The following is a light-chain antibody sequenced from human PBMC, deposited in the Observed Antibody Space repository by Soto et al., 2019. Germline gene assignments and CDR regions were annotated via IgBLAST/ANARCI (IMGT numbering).Light chain of an antibody. V-gene: IGLV2-23*02. Sequence: QSALTQPASVSGSPGQSITISCTGTSSDVGSYNLVSWYQQHPGKAPKLMIYEVTKRPSGVSNRFSGSKSGNTASLTISGLQAEDEADYYCFSYAGSSTLVLGGGTKLTVL. CDR1: SSDVGSYNL. J-gene: IGLJ2*01. CDR3: FSYAGSSTLV. CDR2: EVT.